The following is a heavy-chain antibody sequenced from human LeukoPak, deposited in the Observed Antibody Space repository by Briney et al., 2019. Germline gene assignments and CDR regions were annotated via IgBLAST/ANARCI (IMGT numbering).Heavy chain of an antibody. D-gene: IGHD2-15*01. CDR1: GFTFSSYA. Sequence: PGGSLRLSCAASGFTFSSYAMHWVRQAPGKGLEWVAVISYDGSNKYYADSVKGRFTISKDNSKNTLYLQMNSLRAEDTAVYYCARDLECSGGSCYSVPFNWGQGTLVTVSS. J-gene: IGHJ4*02. CDR3: ARDLECSGGSCYSVPFN. V-gene: IGHV3-30*04. CDR2: ISYDGSNK.